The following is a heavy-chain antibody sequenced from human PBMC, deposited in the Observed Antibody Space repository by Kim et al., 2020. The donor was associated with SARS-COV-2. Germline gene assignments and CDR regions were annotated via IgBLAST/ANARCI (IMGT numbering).Heavy chain of an antibody. Sequence: NPPRRSRVSIAADTSKNKFSLKLSSVTAADTAVYYCARETGYYYYYGMDVWGQGTTVTVSS. V-gene: IGHV4-39*01. J-gene: IGHJ6*02. CDR3: ARETGYYYYYGMDV. D-gene: IGHD3-9*01.